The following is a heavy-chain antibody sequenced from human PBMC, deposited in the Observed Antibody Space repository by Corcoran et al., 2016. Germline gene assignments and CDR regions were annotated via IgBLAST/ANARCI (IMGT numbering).Heavy chain of an antibody. D-gene: IGHD3-16*02. Sequence: QVQLQQWGAGLLKPSETLSLTCAVYGGSFSGYYWSWIRQPPGKGLEWIGEINRSGSTNYNPSLKSRVIISIDTSNTSKNQFSLKLSSVTAADTAVYYCARRRGNYDYVWGNYRPRYYFDYWGQGTLVTVSS. CDR3: ARRRGNYDYVWGNYRPRYYFDY. CDR2: INRSGST. CDR1: GGSFSGYY. J-gene: IGHJ4*02. V-gene: IGHV4-34*01.